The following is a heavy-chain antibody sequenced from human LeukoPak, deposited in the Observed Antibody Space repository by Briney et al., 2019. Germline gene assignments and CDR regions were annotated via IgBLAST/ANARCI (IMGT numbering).Heavy chain of an antibody. J-gene: IGHJ3*02. CDR1: GYTFTGYY. CDR3: ARSDGSYGSDAFDI. CDR2: INPNSGGT. V-gene: IGHV1-2*02. Sequence: ASVKVSCKASGYTFTGYYMHWVRQAPGQGLEWMGWINPNSGGTNYAQKFQGRVTMTRDTSISTAYMELSRPRSDDTAVYYCARSDGSYGSDAFDIWGQGTMVTVSS. D-gene: IGHD1-26*01.